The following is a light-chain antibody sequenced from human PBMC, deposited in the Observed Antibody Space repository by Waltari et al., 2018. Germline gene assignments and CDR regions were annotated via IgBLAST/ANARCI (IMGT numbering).Light chain of an antibody. CDR1: QGISTY. Sequence: DIQMTQSPSSLSASAGDRVTITCRASQGISTYLNWYQQKPGKAPKRLIYAASSLESGVPSRFSGSGSVTDFTLTISSLQPEDFATYYCLQYNSNPLTFGGGTKVEIK. CDR2: AAS. V-gene: IGKV1-17*01. CDR3: LQYNSNPLT. J-gene: IGKJ4*01.